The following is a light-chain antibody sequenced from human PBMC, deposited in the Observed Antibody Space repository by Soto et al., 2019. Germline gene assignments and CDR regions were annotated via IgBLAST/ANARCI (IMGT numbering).Light chain of an antibody. Sequence: EIVLTQTPGTLSLSPGERATHSSRASQSVSSSYLAWYQQYPGQAPRLLIYGASSRATGIPDRVSGSGSGTDFTLTISRLEPEDFAVYYCQQYGSSRTFGQGSKVDIK. J-gene: IGKJ1*01. CDR1: QSVSSSY. CDR3: QQYGSSRT. V-gene: IGKV3-20*01. CDR2: GAS.